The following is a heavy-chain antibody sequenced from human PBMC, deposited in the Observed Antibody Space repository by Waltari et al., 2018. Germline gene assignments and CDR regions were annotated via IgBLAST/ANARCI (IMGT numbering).Heavy chain of an antibody. Sequence: QVQLQESGPGLVKPSETLSLTFTVSGGSLSSYYCSWIRQPAGKGLEWIGGIYTSGSTNYSPALKSRVTMSVGTSKNQFSLKLSSVTAADTAVYYCARVGIYYMDVWGKGTTVTVSS. J-gene: IGHJ6*03. V-gene: IGHV4-4*07. CDR2: IYTSGST. CDR1: GGSLSSYY. CDR3: ARVGIYYMDV.